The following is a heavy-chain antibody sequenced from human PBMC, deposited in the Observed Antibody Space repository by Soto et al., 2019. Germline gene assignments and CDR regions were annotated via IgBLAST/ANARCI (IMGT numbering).Heavy chain of an antibody. Sequence: QVQLVGSGGGVVQPGGSLRLSCAASGFVFSEYSMHWVRQDPGKGLEWVAVIQHDASNIYYADSAKGRFTISRDNSKNTLYLQMNDLTPDDTAVYYCVRVGWGYSFGNGMGDWGQGTTITVSS. CDR1: GFVFSEYS. V-gene: IGHV3-30-3*01. CDR2: IQHDASNI. J-gene: IGHJ6*02. D-gene: IGHD5-18*01. CDR3: VRVGWGYSFGNGMGD.